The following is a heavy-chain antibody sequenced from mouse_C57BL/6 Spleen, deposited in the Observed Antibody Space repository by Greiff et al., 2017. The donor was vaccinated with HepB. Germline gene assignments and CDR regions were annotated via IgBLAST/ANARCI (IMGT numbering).Heavy chain of an antibody. V-gene: IGHV7-3*01. CDR2: IRNKANGYTT. D-gene: IGHD2-4*01. J-gene: IGHJ1*03. Sequence: EVKLVESGGGLVQPGGSLSLSCAASGFTFTDYYMSWVRQPPGKALEWLGFIRNKANGYTTEYSASVKGRFTISRDNSQSILYLQMNARGAENSATYYCTRTSVMDYDNGYFDVWGTGTTLTLSS. CDR1: GFTFTDYY. CDR3: TRTSVMDYDNGYFDV.